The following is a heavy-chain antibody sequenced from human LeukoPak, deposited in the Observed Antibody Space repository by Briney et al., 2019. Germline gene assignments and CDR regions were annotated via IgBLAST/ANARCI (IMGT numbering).Heavy chain of an antibody. D-gene: IGHD3-3*01. CDR3: AKDLRFLEWLLPNNNWFYP. CDR2: ISGSGGST. J-gene: IGHJ5*02. Sequence: GGSLRLSCAASGFTFSSYAMSWVRQAPGKGLEWVSAISGSGGSTYYADSVKGRFTISRDNSKNTLYLQMNSLRAEDTAVYYCAKDLRFLEWLLPNNNWFYPWGQGTLVTVSS. V-gene: IGHV3-23*01. CDR1: GFTFSSYA.